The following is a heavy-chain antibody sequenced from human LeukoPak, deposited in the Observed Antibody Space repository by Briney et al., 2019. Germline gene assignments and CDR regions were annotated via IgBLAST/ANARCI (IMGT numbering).Heavy chain of an antibody. CDR2: ISNSGGAT. Sequence: GGSLRLSCAASGFTFSSYPMSWVRQAPGKGLEWVSAISNSGGATYYADSVKGRFTISRDNSKNTLYLQMNSLRAEDTAVYYCAKRSDYRNFDYWGQGTLVTVCS. J-gene: IGHJ4*02. CDR3: AKRSDYRNFDY. V-gene: IGHV3-23*01. D-gene: IGHD4-11*01. CDR1: GFTFSSYP.